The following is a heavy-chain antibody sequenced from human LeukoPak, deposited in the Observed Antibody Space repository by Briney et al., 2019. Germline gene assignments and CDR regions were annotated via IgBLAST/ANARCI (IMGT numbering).Heavy chain of an antibody. J-gene: IGHJ4*02. CDR2: IIPIFGTA. CDR1: GGTFSSYA. V-gene: IGHV1-69*13. D-gene: IGHD6-19*01. CDR3: ARGDALRAVAGFDY. Sequence: SVKVSCKASGGTFSSYAISWVRQAPGQGLEWMGGIIPIFGTANYAQKFQGRVTITADESTSTAYMELRSLRSDDTAVYYCARGDALRAVAGFDYWGQGTLVTVSS.